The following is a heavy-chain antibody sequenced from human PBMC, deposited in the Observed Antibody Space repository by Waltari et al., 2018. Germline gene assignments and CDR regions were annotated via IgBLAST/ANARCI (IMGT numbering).Heavy chain of an antibody. CDR1: GGSFSGYD. Sequence: QVQLQQWGAGLLTPSETLSLTCAGQGGSFSGYDWSWIRQPPGKGLEWIGEINHSGSTNYNPSLKSRVTISVDTSKNQFSLKLSSVTAADTAVYYCARGKLRFDPWGQGTLVTVSS. J-gene: IGHJ5*02. CDR2: INHSGST. CDR3: ARGKLRFDP. V-gene: IGHV4-34*01.